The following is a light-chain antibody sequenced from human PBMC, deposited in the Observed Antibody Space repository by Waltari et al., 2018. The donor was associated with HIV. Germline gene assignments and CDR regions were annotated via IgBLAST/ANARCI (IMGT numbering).Light chain of an antibody. J-gene: IGLJ3*02. V-gene: IGLV1-47*01. CDR2: RND. CDR3: ATWDDSLRGWV. CDR1: RSNIGKNF. Sequence: QSVLTQPPSASGTPGQRVTISCSGSRSNIGKNFIYWYQQFPGTAPKLLIYRNDQRPSGVPDRFSGSKSGTSASLAISGLRSEDEADYYCATWDDSLRGWVFGGGTKLTVL.